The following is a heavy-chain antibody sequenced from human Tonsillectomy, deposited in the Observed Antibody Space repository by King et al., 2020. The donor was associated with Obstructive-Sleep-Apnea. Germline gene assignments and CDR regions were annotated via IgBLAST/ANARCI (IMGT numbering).Heavy chain of an antibody. CDR1: GFTFDDYA. V-gene: IGHV3-43D*03. CDR3: AKAARDTRLDY. CDR2: IRWEGGVT. D-gene: IGHD2-15*01. J-gene: IGHJ4*02. Sequence: VQLVESGGVLVQPGESLRLCCAASGFTFDDYAMHWVRQAPGKGLEWVSLIRWEGGVTYVADSVKCRFTISRDNSKNSLYLQMNSLRAEDTALYYCAKAARDTRLDYWGQGTLVTVSS.